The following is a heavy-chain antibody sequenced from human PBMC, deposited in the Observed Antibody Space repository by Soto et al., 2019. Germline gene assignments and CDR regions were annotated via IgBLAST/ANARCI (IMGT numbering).Heavy chain of an antibody. CDR2: IYHSGST. D-gene: IGHD1-1*01. V-gene: IGHV4-4*02. CDR1: SGSISSSNW. Sequence: PSETLSLTCAVSSGSISSSNWWSWVRQPPGKGLEWIGEIYHSGSTNYNPSLKSRVTISVDKSKNQFSLKLSSVTAADTAVYYCARAWNPKTLYYYYYMDVWGKGTTVTVSS. CDR3: ARAWNPKTLYYYYYMDV. J-gene: IGHJ6*03.